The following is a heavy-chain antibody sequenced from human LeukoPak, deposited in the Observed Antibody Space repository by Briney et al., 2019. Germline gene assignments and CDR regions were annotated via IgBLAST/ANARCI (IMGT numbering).Heavy chain of an antibody. CDR1: GFNFRAYW. J-gene: IGHJ4*02. CDR2: IKGKTDGGTT. V-gene: IGHV3-15*01. CDR3: ILDAAGPAY. Sequence: GGSLRLSCTTSGFNFRAYWMGWVRQAPGKGLEWVGRIKGKTDGGTTDYAAPVLGRFTILRDDSKNTLYLEMNKLKTEDTAVYYCILDAAGPAYWGQGTLVTVSS. D-gene: IGHD6-13*01.